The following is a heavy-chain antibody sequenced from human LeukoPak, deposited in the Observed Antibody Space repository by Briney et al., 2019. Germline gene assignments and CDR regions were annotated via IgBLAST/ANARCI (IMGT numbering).Heavy chain of an antibody. Sequence: SETLSLTCTVSGGSISSYYWSWIRQPPGKGLEWIGYMYYRGSTNYNPSLKSRVTISVDTSKNQFSLKLSSVTAADTAVYYRARTPMSYYYYMDVWGKGTTATVSS. CDR3: ARTPMSYYYYMDV. CDR1: GGSISSYY. CDR2: MYYRGST. V-gene: IGHV4-59*01. J-gene: IGHJ6*03.